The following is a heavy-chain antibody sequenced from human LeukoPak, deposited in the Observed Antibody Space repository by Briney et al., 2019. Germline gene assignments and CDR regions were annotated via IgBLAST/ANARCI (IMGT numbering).Heavy chain of an antibody. CDR1: GFTFSSYS. J-gene: IGHJ4*02. D-gene: IGHD4-17*01. CDR2: ISSSSSYI. Sequence: GGSLRLSCAASGFTFSSYSMNWVRQAPGKGLEWVSSISSSSSYIYYADSVKGRFTISRDNAKNSLYLQMNSLRAEETAVYYCARDQPYGDYTFDYWGQGTLVTVSS. V-gene: IGHV3-21*01. CDR3: ARDQPYGDYTFDY.